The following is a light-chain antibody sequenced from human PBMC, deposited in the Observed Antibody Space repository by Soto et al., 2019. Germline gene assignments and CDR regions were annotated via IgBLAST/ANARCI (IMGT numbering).Light chain of an antibody. CDR1: SSDVGSYNL. J-gene: IGLJ2*01. Sequence: QSALTQPASVSGSPGQSITISCTGTSSDVGSYNLVSWYQQHPGKAPKLMIYEVSKRPSGVSNRLSGSKSGNTASPTISGLQAEDEADYYCCSYAGSSTPIVVFGGGTKLTVL. CDR2: EVS. CDR3: CSYAGSSTPIVV. V-gene: IGLV2-23*02.